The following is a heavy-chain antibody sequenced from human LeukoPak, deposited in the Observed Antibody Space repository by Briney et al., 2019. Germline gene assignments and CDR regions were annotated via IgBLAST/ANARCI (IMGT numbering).Heavy chain of an antibody. V-gene: IGHV1-46*01. CDR2: INPSGGST. J-gene: IGHJ4*02. D-gene: IGHD1-26*01. Sequence: ASVKVSCKASGYTFTSYYMHWVRQAPGQGLEWMGIINPSGGSTSYAQKLQGRVTMTTDTSTSTAYMELRSLRSDDTAVYYCARDPYIVGATTPADYWGQGTLVTVSS. CDR3: ARDPYIVGATTPADY. CDR1: GYTFTSYY.